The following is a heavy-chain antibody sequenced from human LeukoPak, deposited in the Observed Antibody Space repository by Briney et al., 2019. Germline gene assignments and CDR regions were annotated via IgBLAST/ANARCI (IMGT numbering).Heavy chain of an antibody. V-gene: IGHV4-39*07. J-gene: IGHJ4*02. Sequence: SEALSLTCTVSGGSISSSSYYWGWIRQPPGKGLEWIGSIYYSGSTYYNPSLKSRVTISVDTSKNQFSLKLSSVTAADTAVYYCARGRYYFDYWGQGTLVTVSS. CDR1: GGSISSSSYY. CDR2: IYYSGST. CDR3: ARGRYYFDY.